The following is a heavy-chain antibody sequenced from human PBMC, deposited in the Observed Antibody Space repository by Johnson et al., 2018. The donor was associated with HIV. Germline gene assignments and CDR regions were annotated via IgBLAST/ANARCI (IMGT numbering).Heavy chain of an antibody. CDR1: QFTFSSYY. CDR2: INPNGGNT. J-gene: IGHJ3*02. V-gene: IGHV3-25*05. D-gene: IGHD2-8*02. CDR3: AREPWSHDAFDI. Sequence: VQLVESGGGLAKPAWSPRLSCAASQFTFSSYYMNCVRQAPGNGLELVGQINPNGGNTYLIDSGKDRFNTSRDNAKNTLHLQMNSLRAEDTAVYYCAREPWSHDAFDIWGQGTMVTVSS.